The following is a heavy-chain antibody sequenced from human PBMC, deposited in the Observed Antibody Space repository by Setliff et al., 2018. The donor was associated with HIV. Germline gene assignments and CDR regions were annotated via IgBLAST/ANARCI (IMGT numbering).Heavy chain of an antibody. CDR3: AKLREGHVYSQYDS. CDR2: ISGSGGGT. D-gene: IGHD2-21*01. J-gene: IGHJ5*01. CDR1: GFTFTSYA. V-gene: IGHV3-23*01. Sequence: GGSLRLSCAASGFTFTSYAMNWVRQAPGKGLEWVSGISGSGGGTYYADSVKGRFTISRDNSQNALYLQMDGLRAEDTAVYHCAKLREGHVYSQYDSWGHGTLVTVSS.